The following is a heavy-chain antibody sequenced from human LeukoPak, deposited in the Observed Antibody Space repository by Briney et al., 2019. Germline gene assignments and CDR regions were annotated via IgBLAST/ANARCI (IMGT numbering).Heavy chain of an antibody. J-gene: IGHJ4*02. Sequence: SETLSLTCTVSGGSISSSSYYWGWIRQPPGKGLEWIASIYYSGTTYYNPSLKSRVTISVDTSKNQFSLKLSSVTAADTAVYYCARQTGSGLFILPGGQGTLVTVSS. CDR2: IYYSGTT. CDR3: ARQTGSGLFILP. D-gene: IGHD3/OR15-3a*01. CDR1: GGSISSSSYY. V-gene: IGHV4-39*01.